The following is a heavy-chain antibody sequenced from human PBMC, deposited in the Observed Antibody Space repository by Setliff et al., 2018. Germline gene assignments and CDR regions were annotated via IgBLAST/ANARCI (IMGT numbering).Heavy chain of an antibody. Sequence: GASVKVSCKASGGTFSSYAISWVRQAPGQRLEWMGWINAGNGNTKYSQKFQGRVTITRDTSASTAYMELSSLRSEDTAVYYCARGSYRTSNWFDPWGQGTLVTVSS. CDR3: ARGSYRTSNWFDP. CDR2: INAGNGNT. D-gene: IGHD4-4*01. J-gene: IGHJ5*02. V-gene: IGHV1-3*01. CDR1: GGTFSSYA.